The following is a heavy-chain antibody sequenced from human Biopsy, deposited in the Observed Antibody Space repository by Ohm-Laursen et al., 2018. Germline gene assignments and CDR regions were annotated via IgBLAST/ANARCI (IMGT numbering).Heavy chain of an antibody. CDR2: INSMFGTT. CDR3: AKRGVERGRPLAY. J-gene: IGHJ4*02. D-gene: IGHD1-1*01. CDR1: GGTFSSYA. Sequence: SVKVSCKASGGTFSSYAISWVRQAPGQGLEWMGEINSMFGTTNYTQTFQGRVTITADESTSTAYMEVSSLRSEDTAVYYCAKRGVERGRPLAYWGQGTLVTVSS. V-gene: IGHV1-69*13.